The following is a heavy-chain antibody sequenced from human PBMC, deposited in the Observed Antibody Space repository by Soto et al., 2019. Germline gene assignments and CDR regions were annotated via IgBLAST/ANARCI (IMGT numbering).Heavy chain of an antibody. CDR2: IYYSGST. CDR3: ARGRVTIYEGYYMDV. CDR1: GGSISSYY. D-gene: IGHD3-3*01. Sequence: SETLSLTCTVSGGSISSYYWSWIRQPPGKGLEWIGYIYYSGSTNYNPSLKSRVTISVDTSKNQFSLKLSSVTAADTAVYYCARGRVTIYEGYYMDVWGKGTTVTVSS. V-gene: IGHV4-59*01. J-gene: IGHJ6*03.